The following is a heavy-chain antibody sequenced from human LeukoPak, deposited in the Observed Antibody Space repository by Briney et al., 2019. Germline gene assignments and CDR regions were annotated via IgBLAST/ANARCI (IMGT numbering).Heavy chain of an antibody. J-gene: IGHJ4*02. D-gene: IGHD6-19*01. CDR1: GFIFRTKY. CDR2: IYARGTT. CDR3: ARDRGAVGSFDY. Sequence: VQRGGSLSLSCASSGFIFRTKYMAWVRRAPGKGLEWVSLIYARGTTYYSDSVKGRFTSCRENAKNTLYLQMTSLRAEDTAVYYCARDRGAVGSFDYWGQGTLVTVSS. V-gene: IGHV3-66*01.